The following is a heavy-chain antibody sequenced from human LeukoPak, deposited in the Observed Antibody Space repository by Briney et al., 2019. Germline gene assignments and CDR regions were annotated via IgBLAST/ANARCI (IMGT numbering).Heavy chain of an antibody. D-gene: IGHD3-22*01. CDR2: IITIFGTA. CDR1: GGTFSSYA. V-gene: IGHV1-69*05. CDR3: AREDSSGYYPGY. Sequence: SVTVSCKASGGTFSSYAISWVRQPPGQELDWMGRIITIFGTANYAQKFQGRVTITTDESTSTAYMELSSLRSEDTAVYYCAREDSSGYYPGYWGQATLVTVSS. J-gene: IGHJ4*02.